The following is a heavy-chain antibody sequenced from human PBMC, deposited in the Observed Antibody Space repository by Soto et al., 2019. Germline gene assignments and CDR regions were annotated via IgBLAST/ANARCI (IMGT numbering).Heavy chain of an antibody. CDR2: IGTHNGDT. D-gene: IGHD1-26*01. CDR3: ASDWIGGEAFDP. Sequence: QVQLVQSGPEVKKPGASVKISCKASGYTFSTYGFRWVRQAPGQGLKWMGWIGTHNGDTTYAQTFQGRVTMSLNASTTTPDLELMGLSSDDTAVYLCASDWIGGEAFDPSRQGSLVTFSS. V-gene: IGHV1-18*01. J-gene: IGHJ5*02. CDR1: GYTFSTYG.